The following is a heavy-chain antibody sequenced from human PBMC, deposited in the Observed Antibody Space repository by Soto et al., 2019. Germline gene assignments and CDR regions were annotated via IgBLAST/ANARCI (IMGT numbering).Heavy chain of an antibody. D-gene: IGHD3-10*01. CDR1: GGSINDFY. Sequence: LSLTCTVSGGSINDFYWSWIRQAPGKGLEWVSHISDNGRTIYYGDSVKGRFTISRDNAKNSLYLQMNSLRAEDTAVYYCARELSGSVHYDYWGQGTLVTVSS. J-gene: IGHJ4*02. CDR2: ISDNGRTI. CDR3: ARELSGSVHYDY. V-gene: IGHV3-11*01.